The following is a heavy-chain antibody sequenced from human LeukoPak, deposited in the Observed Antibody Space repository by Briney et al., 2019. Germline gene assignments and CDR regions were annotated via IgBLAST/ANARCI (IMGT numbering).Heavy chain of an antibody. Sequence: GRSLRLSCAASGFTFDDYAMHWVRQAPGKGLEWFSGISWNSGSIGYADSVKGRFTISRDNAKNSLYLQMNSLRAEDTALYYCAKVSPAGAFDYWGQGTLVTVSS. CDR3: AKVSPAGAFDY. V-gene: IGHV3-9*01. CDR1: GFTFDDYA. CDR2: ISWNSGSI. D-gene: IGHD1-26*01. J-gene: IGHJ4*02.